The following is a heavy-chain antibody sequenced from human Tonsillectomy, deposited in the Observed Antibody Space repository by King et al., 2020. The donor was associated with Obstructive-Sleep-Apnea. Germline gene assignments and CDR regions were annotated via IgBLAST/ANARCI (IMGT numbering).Heavy chain of an antibody. V-gene: IGHV3-48*01. Sequence: VQLVESGGGLVQPGGSLRLSCAASGFTFISYSMNWVRHAPGKGLEWVSYISSSSTIYSANSVKGRFTISRHNAKNSLYLQMNSLRAEDTAVYYVAKYSSGWYGGFDYWGQGTLVTVSS. CDR3: AKYSSGWYGGFDY. J-gene: IGHJ4*02. CDR1: GFTFISYS. D-gene: IGHD6-19*01. CDR2: ISSSSTI.